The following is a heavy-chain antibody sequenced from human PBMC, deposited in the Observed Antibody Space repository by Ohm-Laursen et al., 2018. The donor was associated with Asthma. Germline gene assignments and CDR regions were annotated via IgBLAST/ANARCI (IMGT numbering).Heavy chain of an antibody. V-gene: IGHV1-69*17. J-gene: IGHJ6*02. CDR3: ARAPGIAAADISDYYYYYGMDV. CDR2: IIPIFGIA. D-gene: IGHD6-13*01. CDR1: GGTFSSYA. Sequence: SSVKVSCNASGGTFSSYAISWVRQAPGQGLEWMGGIIPIFGIANYAQKFQGRVTITADKSTSTAYMELSSLRSEDTAVYYCARAPGIAAADISDYYYYYGMDVWGQGTTVTVSS.